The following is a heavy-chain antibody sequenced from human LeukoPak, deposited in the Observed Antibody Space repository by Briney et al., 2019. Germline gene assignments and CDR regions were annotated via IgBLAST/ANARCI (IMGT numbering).Heavy chain of an antibody. CDR3: AKNLYYYDSSGYFGY. CDR1: GFTFNNYA. Sequence: GGSLRLSCVASGFTFNNYAMTWVRQAPGKGLEWVSAISGSGYSTYYADSVKGRFTISRDNSKNTLYLQMNSLRAEDTAVYYCAKNLYYYDSSGYFGYWGQGTLVTVSS. J-gene: IGHJ4*02. V-gene: IGHV3-23*01. CDR2: ISGSGYST. D-gene: IGHD3-22*01.